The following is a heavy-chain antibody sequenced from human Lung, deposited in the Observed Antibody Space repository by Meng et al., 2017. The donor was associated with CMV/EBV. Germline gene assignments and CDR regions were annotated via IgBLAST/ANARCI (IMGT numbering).Heavy chain of an antibody. CDR2: IYPGNSDT. CDR3: ARELSSSSYYYGMDV. D-gene: IGHD6-6*01. Sequence: XVSCKGSGYSFTSHWIGWVRQMPGKGLEWMGIIYPGNSDTRYSPSFQGQVTISADKSISTAYLQWSSLKASDTAMYYCARELSSSSYYYGMDVWGQGTTVTVSS. V-gene: IGHV5-51*01. J-gene: IGHJ6*02. CDR1: GYSFTSHW.